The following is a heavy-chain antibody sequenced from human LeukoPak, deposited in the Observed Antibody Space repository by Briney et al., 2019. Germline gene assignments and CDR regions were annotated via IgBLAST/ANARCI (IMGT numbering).Heavy chain of an antibody. CDR1: GYSFTSYW. D-gene: IGHD2-15*01. V-gene: IGHV5-51*01. Sequence: GESLKISCKGSGYSFTSYWIGWVRQMPGKGLEWMGVIYPGDSDTRYSPSFQGQVTMSADKSISTAYLQWSSLKASDTAMYYCATDRYCSGGSCSFDYWGQGTLVTVSS. J-gene: IGHJ4*02. CDR3: ATDRYCSGGSCSFDY. CDR2: IYPGDSDT.